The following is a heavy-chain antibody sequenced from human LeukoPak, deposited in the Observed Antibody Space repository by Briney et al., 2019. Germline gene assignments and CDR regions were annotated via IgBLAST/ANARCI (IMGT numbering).Heavy chain of an antibody. V-gene: IGHV3-7*01. CDR3: ARAGFCSSPSCSHFKPIDY. Sequence: GGSLRLSCAASGFTFSSYWMSWVRQAPGKGLEWVANIKQDGSEKYYVDSVKGRFTISRDNAKNSLYLQMNSLRAEDTAVYYCARAGFCSSPSCSHFKPIDYWGQGTLVTVSS. J-gene: IGHJ4*02. CDR2: IKQDGSEK. CDR1: GFTFSSYW. D-gene: IGHD2-2*01.